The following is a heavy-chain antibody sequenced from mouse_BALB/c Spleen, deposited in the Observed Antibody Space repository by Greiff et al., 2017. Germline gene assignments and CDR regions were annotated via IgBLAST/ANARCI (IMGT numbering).Heavy chain of an antibody. V-gene: IGHV1-67*01. CDR1: SYTFTDYA. CDR3: ARVHFITTATRAMDY. CDR2: ISTYYGNT. D-gene: IGHD1-2*01. Sequence: QVQLQQSGPELVRPGVSVKISCKGSSYTFTDYAMHWVKQSHAKSLEWIGVISTYYGNTNYNQKFKGKATMTVDKSSSTAYMELTRLTSEDSAVYYCARVHFITTATRAMDYWGQGTSVTVSS. J-gene: IGHJ4*01.